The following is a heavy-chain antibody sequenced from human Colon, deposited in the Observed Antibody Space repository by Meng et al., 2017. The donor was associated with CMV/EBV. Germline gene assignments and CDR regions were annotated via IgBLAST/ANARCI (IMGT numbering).Heavy chain of an antibody. CDR3: ARSEFWNSFYKHIDFDS. D-gene: IGHD3/OR15-3a*01. Sequence: ASVKVSCKGSGYSFTKFWIAWVRQAPGQGLEWMGWIDPKSGGTKYPQAFQGRVTMSSDTSMTTAYLDISGLRSDDTAIYYCARSEFWNSFYKHIDFDSWGQGTLVTVSS. V-gene: IGHV1-2*02. CDR2: IDPKSGGT. CDR1: GYSFTKFW. J-gene: IGHJ4*02.